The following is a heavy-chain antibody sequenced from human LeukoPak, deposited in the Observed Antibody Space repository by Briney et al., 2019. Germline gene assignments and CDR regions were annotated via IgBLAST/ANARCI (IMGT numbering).Heavy chain of an antibody. V-gene: IGHV1-24*01. D-gene: IGHD3-16*02. Sequence: ASVKVSCKVSGYTLTELSIHWVRQAPGKGLEWMGGEDGGPIYAQKFQGRVTMPEDTSTDTAYIDVSSLRSEDTAVYYCVSIDLDSWGQGTLVTVSS. J-gene: IGHJ4*02. CDR2: EDGGP. CDR1: GYTLTELS. CDR3: VSIDLDS.